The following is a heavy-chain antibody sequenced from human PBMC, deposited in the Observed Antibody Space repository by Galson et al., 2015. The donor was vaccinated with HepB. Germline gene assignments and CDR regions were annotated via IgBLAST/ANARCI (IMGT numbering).Heavy chain of an antibody. V-gene: IGHV1-2*06. Sequence: SVKVSCKASGYTFTGHYMHWVRQAPGQGLEWMGRINPNSGGTNYAQKFQGRVTMTRDTSISTAYMELSRLRSDDTAVYYCARDDILTGYYITDFDYWGQGTLVTVSS. CDR2: INPNSGGT. CDR1: GYTFTGHY. CDR3: ARDDILTGYYITDFDY. J-gene: IGHJ4*02. D-gene: IGHD3-9*01.